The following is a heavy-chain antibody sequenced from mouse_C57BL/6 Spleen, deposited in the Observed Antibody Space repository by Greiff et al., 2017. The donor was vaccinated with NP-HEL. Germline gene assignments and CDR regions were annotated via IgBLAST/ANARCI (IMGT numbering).Heavy chain of an antibody. CDR1: GFSLTSYG. CDR3: AKSPSIYYDYDDWYFDV. D-gene: IGHD2-4*01. CDR2: IWRGGST. J-gene: IGHJ1*03. Sequence: QVQLKQSGPGLVQPSQSLSITCTVSGFSLTSYGVHWVRQSPGKGLEWLGVIWRGGSTDYNAAFMSRLSITKDNSKSQVFFKMNSLQADDTAIYYCAKSPSIYYDYDDWYFDVWGTGTTVTVSS. V-gene: IGHV2-5*01.